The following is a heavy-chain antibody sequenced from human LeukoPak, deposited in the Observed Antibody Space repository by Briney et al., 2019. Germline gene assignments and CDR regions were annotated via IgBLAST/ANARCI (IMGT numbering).Heavy chain of an antibody. Sequence: PGGSLRLSCAASGFKFSDYYMSWIRQAPGKGLEWVSYISSRGKTIYYADSVKGRFTISRDNAKNSLYLQMNSLRAEDTAMYYCARENWGSLPHWGQGILVTVSS. J-gene: IGHJ4*02. CDR2: ISSRGKTI. CDR3: ARENWGSLPH. CDR1: GFKFSDYY. V-gene: IGHV3-11*01. D-gene: IGHD3-16*01.